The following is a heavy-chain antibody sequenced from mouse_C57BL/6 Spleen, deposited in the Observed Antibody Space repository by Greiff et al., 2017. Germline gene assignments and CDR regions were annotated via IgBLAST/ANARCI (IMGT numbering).Heavy chain of an antibody. J-gene: IGHJ3*01. CDR3: AREGGTGTRFAY. Sequence: VKLVESGAELARPGASVKLSCKASGYTFTSYGISWVKQRTGQGLEWIGEIYPRSGNTYYNEKFKGKATLTADKSSSTAYMELRSLTSEDSAVYFCAREGGTGTRFAYWGQGTLVTVSA. V-gene: IGHV1-81*01. CDR1: GYTFTSYG. CDR2: IYPRSGNT. D-gene: IGHD4-1*01.